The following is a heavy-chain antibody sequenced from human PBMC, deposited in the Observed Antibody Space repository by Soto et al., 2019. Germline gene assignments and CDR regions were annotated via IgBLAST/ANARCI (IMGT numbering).Heavy chain of an antibody. CDR2: IIPIFGTA. J-gene: IGHJ6*02. Sequence: SVKVSCKASGGTFSSYAISWVRQAPGQGLEWMGGIIPIFGTANYAQKFQGRVTITADESTSTAYMELSSLRSEDTAVYYCARQDASGSYWRIYYYYGMDVWGQGTTVTVSS. V-gene: IGHV1-69*13. CDR1: GGTFSSYA. D-gene: IGHD1-26*01. CDR3: ARQDASGSYWRIYYYYGMDV.